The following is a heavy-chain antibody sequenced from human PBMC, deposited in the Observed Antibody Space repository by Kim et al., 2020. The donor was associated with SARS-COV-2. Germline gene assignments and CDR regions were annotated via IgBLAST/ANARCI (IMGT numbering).Heavy chain of an antibody. D-gene: IGHD3-9*01. CDR2: ISSSSSYI. Sequence: GGSLRLSCAASGFTFSSYSMNWVRQAPGKGLEWVSSISSSSSYIYYADSVKGRFTISRDNAKNSLYLQMNSLRAEDTAVYYCARGHDILTGYYSWFDYYYGMDVWGQGTTVTVSS. V-gene: IGHV3-21*01. CDR3: ARGHDILTGYYSWFDYYYGMDV. J-gene: IGHJ6*02. CDR1: GFTFSSYS.